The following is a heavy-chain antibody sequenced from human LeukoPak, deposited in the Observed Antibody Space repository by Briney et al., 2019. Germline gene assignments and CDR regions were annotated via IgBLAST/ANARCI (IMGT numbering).Heavy chain of an antibody. CDR3: ARDGSYGAYYYYGMDV. D-gene: IGHD5-18*01. Sequence: ASVKVSCKASGYTFTSYYMHWVRQAPGQGLEWMGWINPNSGGTNYAQKFQGRVTMTRDTSISTAYMELSRPRSDDTAVYYCARDGSYGAYYYYGMDVWGQGTTVTVSS. CDR1: GYTFTSYY. J-gene: IGHJ6*02. CDR2: INPNSGGT. V-gene: IGHV1-2*02.